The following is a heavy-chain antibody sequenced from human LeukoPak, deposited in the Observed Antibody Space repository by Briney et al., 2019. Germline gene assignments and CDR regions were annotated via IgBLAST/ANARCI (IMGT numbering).Heavy chain of an antibody. V-gene: IGHV3-30-3*01. Sequence: GGSLRLSCAASGFIFSSYAVHWVRQAPGKGLEWVAFTSFDGSNKYYADSVKGRFTISRDNSKNTLYLQMNSLRAEDTAVYYCARQVAGLDYWGQGTLVTVSS. D-gene: IGHD6-19*01. CDR3: ARQVAGLDY. CDR2: TSFDGSNK. CDR1: GFIFSSYA. J-gene: IGHJ4*02.